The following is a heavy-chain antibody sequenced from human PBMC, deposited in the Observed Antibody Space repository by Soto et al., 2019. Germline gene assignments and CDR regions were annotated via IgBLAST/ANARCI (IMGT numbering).Heavy chain of an antibody. J-gene: IGHJ4*02. CDR1: GYTFTGYY. CDR2: INPNSGGT. CDR3: ARDREDTAMVLFDY. D-gene: IGHD5-18*01. Sequence: ASVKVSCKASGYTFTGYYMHWVRQAPGQGLEWMGWINPNSGGTNYAQKFQGRVTMTRDTSISTAYMELSRLRSDDTVVYYCARDREDTAMVLFDYWGQGTLVTVSS. V-gene: IGHV1-2*02.